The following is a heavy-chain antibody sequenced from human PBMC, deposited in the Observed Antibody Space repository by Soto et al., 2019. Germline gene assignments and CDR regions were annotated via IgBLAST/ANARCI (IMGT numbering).Heavy chain of an antibody. J-gene: IGHJ6*03. CDR2: IIPILGIA. CDR1: GGTFSSYT. Sequence: SVKVSCKASGGTFSSYTISWVRQAPGQGLEWMGRIIPILGIANYAQKFQGRVTITADKSTSTAYMELSSLRSEDTAVYYCARAPSLRTYCSSTSCSMDVWGKGTTVTVS. V-gene: IGHV1-69*02. CDR3: ARAPSLRTYCSSTSCSMDV. D-gene: IGHD2-2*01.